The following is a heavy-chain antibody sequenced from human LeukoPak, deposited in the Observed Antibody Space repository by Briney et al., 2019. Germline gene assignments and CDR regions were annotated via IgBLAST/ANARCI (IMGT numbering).Heavy chain of an antibody. Sequence: PETLSLTCTVSGGSISSYYWSWIRQPPGKGLEWIGYIYYSGSTNYNPSLKSRVTISVDTSKNQFSLKLSSVTAADTAVYYCATDQDGYGLFDYWGQGTLVTVSS. CDR2: IYYSGST. D-gene: IGHD5-24*01. CDR1: GGSISSYY. V-gene: IGHV4-59*01. CDR3: ATDQDGYGLFDY. J-gene: IGHJ4*02.